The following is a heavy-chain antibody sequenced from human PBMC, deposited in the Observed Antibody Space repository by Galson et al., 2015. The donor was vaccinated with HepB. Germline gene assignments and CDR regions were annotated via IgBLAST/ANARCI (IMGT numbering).Heavy chain of an antibody. D-gene: IGHD3-3*01. V-gene: IGHV3-21*01. CDR2: ISSSSSYI. CDR3: ARDSVGSYDFWSGYSLHYYYYYGMDV. CDR1: GFTFSSYS. J-gene: IGHJ6*02. Sequence: SLRLSCAASGFTFSSYSMNWVRQAPGKGLEWVSSISSSSSYIYYADSVKGRFTISRDNAKNSLYLQMNSLRAEDTAVYYCARDSVGSYDFWSGYSLHYYYYYGMDVWGQGTTVTVSS.